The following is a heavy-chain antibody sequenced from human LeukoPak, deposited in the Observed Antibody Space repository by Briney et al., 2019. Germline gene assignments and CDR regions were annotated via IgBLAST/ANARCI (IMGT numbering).Heavy chain of an antibody. CDR2: INPNSGDT. J-gene: IGHJ5*02. CDR3: ARDLAP. CDR1: VYIFIGYY. Sequence: ASVKVSCKASVYIFIGYYIQWVRQAAGQGLEWMGWINPNSGDTNYAQKFQGRVTMTRDTSISTAYMELTRLRSPDTAVYYCARDLAPWGQGTLVTVSS. V-gene: IGHV1-2*02.